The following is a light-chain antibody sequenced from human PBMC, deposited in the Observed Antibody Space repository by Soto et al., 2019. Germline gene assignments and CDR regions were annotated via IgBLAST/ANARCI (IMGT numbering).Light chain of an antibody. V-gene: IGKV3-20*01. CDR3: QQYGSSPLT. J-gene: IGKJ4*01. Sequence: EIVLTQSPGTLSLSPGDRATLSCRASQTVSFSYLAWYQQTPGQAPMLLIYGSSSRATGIPDRFSGSESGTDFPLTSSRLEPEDFAFYYWQQYGSSPLTFGGGTKVEIK. CDR2: GSS. CDR1: QTVSFSY.